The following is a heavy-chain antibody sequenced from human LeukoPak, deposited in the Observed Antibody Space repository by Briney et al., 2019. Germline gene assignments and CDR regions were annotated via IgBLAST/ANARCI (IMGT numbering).Heavy chain of an antibody. D-gene: IGHD3-10*01. CDR2: IYYSGST. Sequence: SETLSLTCTVPGGSISSYYWSWIRQPPGKGLERIGYIYYSGSTNYNPSLKSRVTISVDTSKNQFSLKLSSVTAADTAVYYCARSKGLLWFGSFDYWGQGTLVTVSS. J-gene: IGHJ4*02. CDR3: ARSKGLLWFGSFDY. CDR1: GGSISSYY. V-gene: IGHV4-59*01.